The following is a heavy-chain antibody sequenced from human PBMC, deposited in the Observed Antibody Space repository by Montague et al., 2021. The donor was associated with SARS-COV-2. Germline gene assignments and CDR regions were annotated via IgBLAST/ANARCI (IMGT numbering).Heavy chain of an antibody. J-gene: IGHJ5*01. CDR3: ARHPSYSSGWYGWFDS. V-gene: IGHV4-59*08. CDR1: GGSISSYY. Sequence: SETLSLTCTVSGGSISSYYWSWIRQPPGKGLEWIGYIFYSGNTNYNPSLKSRVTISIDTSKNQFSLKLRSVTAADTAVYYCARHPSYSSGWYGWFDSWGQGTLVTVSS. CDR2: IFYSGNT. D-gene: IGHD6-19*01.